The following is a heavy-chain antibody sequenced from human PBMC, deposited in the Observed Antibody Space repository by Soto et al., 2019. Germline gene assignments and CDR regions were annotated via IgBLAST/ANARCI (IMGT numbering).Heavy chain of an antibody. D-gene: IGHD7-27*01. CDR1: GGTFSSYA. Sequence: ASVKVSCKASGGTFSSYAISWVRQAPGQGLEWMGGIIPIFGTANYAQKFQGRVTITADESTSTAYMELSSLRSEDTAVYYCARNNWGEGLGYYYYGMDVWGQGTTVTVSS. J-gene: IGHJ6*02. V-gene: IGHV1-69*13. CDR3: ARNNWGEGLGYYYYGMDV. CDR2: IIPIFGTA.